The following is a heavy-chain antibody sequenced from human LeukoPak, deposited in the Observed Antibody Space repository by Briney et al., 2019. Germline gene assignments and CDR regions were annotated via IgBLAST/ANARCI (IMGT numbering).Heavy chain of an antibody. D-gene: IGHD3-16*01. Sequence: GGSLRFSCAASGFTFSSYTMSWVRRAPGKGLEWVSAISGSGGSTYYADSVKGRFTISRDNSKNTLYLQMNSLRAEDTAVYECAKDASIELWLCDISRGGFDPWGQGTLVTVSS. V-gene: IGHV3-23*01. J-gene: IGHJ5*02. CDR2: ISGSGGST. CDR3: AKDASIELWLCDISRGGFDP. CDR1: GFTFSSYT.